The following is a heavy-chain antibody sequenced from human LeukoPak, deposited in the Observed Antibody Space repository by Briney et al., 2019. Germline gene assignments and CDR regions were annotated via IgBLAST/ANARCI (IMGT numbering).Heavy chain of an antibody. CDR3: ARHGSWSFDY. D-gene: IGHD6-13*01. CDR2: ITSGSGSNV. J-gene: IGHJ4*02. V-gene: IGHV3-23*01. Sequence: GGSLRLSCAASGFTFSSHAMSWVRQAPGMGLEWVSAITSGSGSNVYYTDSLKGRFTISRDNSKNTLYLHMNSLRAEDTAVYYCARHGSWSFDYWGQGTLLTVSA. CDR1: GFTFSSHA.